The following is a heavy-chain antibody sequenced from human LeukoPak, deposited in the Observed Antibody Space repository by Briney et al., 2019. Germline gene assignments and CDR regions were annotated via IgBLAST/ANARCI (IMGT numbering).Heavy chain of an antibody. CDR1: GFTFSSYS. V-gene: IGHV3-21*01. J-gene: IGHJ4*02. Sequence: GGSLRLSCAASGFTFSSYSMNWVRQAPGKGLEWVSSISSSSSYIYYADSVKGRFTISRDNAKNSLYLQMNSLRAEDTAVYYCARDEVSGSYSDYWGQGTLVTVSS. CDR3: ARDEVSGSYSDY. CDR2: ISSSSSYI. D-gene: IGHD1-26*01.